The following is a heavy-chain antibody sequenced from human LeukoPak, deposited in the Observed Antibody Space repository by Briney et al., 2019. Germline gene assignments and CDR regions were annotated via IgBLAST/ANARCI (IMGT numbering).Heavy chain of an antibody. CDR2: IRYDGSNK. Sequence: GRSLRLSCAAAGFTFSSYCMHWVSQAPGKGLEWVAFIRYDGSNKYYADSVKGRFTISRDNSKNTLYLRMNSLRAEDTAVYYCARARRTDEIVVVPAATWFDPWGQGTLVTVSS. D-gene: IGHD2-2*01. CDR3: ARARRTDEIVVVPAATWFDP. J-gene: IGHJ5*02. CDR1: GFTFSSYC. V-gene: IGHV3-30*02.